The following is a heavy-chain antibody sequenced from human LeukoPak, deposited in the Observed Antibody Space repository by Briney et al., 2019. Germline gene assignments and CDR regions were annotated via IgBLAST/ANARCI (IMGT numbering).Heavy chain of an antibody. D-gene: IGHD3-22*01. CDR1: GFTVNNNY. J-gene: IGHJ3*02. CDR2: IKQDGSEK. V-gene: IGHV3-7*03. CDR3: ARARWRITMIGPHDASDI. Sequence: PGGPLRLSCVASGFTVNNNYMSWVRQAPGKGLEWVANIKQDGSEKYYVDSVKGRFTISRDNAKNSLYLQMNSLRAEDTAVYYCARARWRITMIGPHDASDIWGQGTMVTVSS.